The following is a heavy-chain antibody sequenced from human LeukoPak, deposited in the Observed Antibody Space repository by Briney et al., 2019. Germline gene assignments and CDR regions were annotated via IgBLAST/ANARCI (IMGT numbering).Heavy chain of an antibody. J-gene: IGHJ6*04. CDR1: GYTFTSYD. D-gene: IGHD2-2*01. Sequence: ASVKVSCKASGYTFTSYDINWVRQATGQGLEWMGWMNPNSGNTGYAQKFQDRVTITRNTSISTAYMELSSLRSEDTAVYYCARGLVVPAARAMDVWGKGTTVTVSS. CDR3: ARGLVVPAARAMDV. CDR2: MNPNSGNT. V-gene: IGHV1-8*03.